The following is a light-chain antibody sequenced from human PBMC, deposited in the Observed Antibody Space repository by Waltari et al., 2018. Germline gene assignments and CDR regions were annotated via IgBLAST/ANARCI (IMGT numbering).Light chain of an antibody. CDR2: DVS. CDR3: SSYTSSSTLV. CDR1: SSDVGGYNY. V-gene: IGLV2-14*03. J-gene: IGLJ2*01. Sequence: QSALTQPASVSGSPGQSITISCTGTSSDVGGYNYVSWYQQHPGKAPKLMIYDVSNRSSGVSNRFSGSKSGNTASPTISGLQAEDEANYYCSSYTSSSTLVFGGGTKLTVL.